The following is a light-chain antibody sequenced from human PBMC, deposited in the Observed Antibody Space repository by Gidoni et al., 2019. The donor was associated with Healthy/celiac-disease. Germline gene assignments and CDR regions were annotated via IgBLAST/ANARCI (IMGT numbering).Light chain of an antibody. Sequence: SYELTQPPSVSVSPGQTARITCSGDALPKQYAYWYQQKPGQAPVLVIYKDSERPSGIPERFSGSSSGTTVTLTISGVQAEDEADYYCQSADSSGTLYVFGTGTKVXV. CDR1: ALPKQY. V-gene: IGLV3-25*03. CDR2: KDS. J-gene: IGLJ1*01. CDR3: QSADSSGTLYV.